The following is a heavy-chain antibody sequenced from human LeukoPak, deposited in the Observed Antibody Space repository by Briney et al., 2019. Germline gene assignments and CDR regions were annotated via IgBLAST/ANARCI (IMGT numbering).Heavy chain of an antibody. J-gene: IGHJ5*02. Sequence: SETLSLTCTVSGVSISSGSYYWGWISPPAGKGLEWIGRIYTSGSTNYNPSLKSVVTIAVDTSKNQFSLKLSSVPAADTGVYCCARAYYDFWSGEVPGWFDPWGQGTLVTVSS. CDR3: ARAYYDFWSGEVPGWFDP. CDR2: IYTSGST. CDR1: GVSISSGSYY. V-gene: IGHV4-61*02. D-gene: IGHD3-3*01.